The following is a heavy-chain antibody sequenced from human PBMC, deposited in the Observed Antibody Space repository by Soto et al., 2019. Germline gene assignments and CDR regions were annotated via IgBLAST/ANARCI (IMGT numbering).Heavy chain of an antibody. J-gene: IGHJ4*02. CDR1: GGSISSSNW. V-gene: IGHV4-4*02. Sequence: SETLSLTCAVSGGSISSSNWWSWVRQPPGKGLEWIGEIYHSGSTNYNPSLKSRVTISVDKSKNQFSLKLSSVTAADTAVYYCARTKYSSSSGFDFWGQGNLVTVSS. CDR3: ARTKYSSSSGFDF. CDR2: IYHSGST. D-gene: IGHD6-6*01.